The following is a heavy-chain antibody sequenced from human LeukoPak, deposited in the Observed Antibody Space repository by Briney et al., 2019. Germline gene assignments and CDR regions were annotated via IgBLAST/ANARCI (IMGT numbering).Heavy chain of an antibody. D-gene: IGHD2-21*02. CDR2: MNPNSGNT. J-gene: IGHJ6*02. V-gene: IGHV1-8*01. CDR3: ARAHAYCGGDSYLPGYYGMDV. Sequence: VASVKVSCKASGYTFTSYDINWVRQATGQGLEWMGWMNPNSGNTGYAQKFQGRVTMTRNTSISTAYMELSSLRSEDTAVYYCARAHAYCGGDSYLPGYYGMDVWGQGTTVNVSS. CDR1: GYTFTSYD.